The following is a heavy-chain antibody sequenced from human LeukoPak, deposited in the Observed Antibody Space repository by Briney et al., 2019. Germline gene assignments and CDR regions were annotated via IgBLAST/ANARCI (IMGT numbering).Heavy chain of an antibody. Sequence: GGSLRLSCAVSGFTFRTYWMSWVRQAPGKGLEWVANIQDDGSDKYYLDSVKGRFTVSRDNAKNLLYLQMGSLRADDTAVYYCARARQYYYMDVWGKGTTVTISS. CDR1: GFTFRTYW. CDR2: IQDDGSDK. J-gene: IGHJ6*03. V-gene: IGHV3-7*01. CDR3: ARARQYYYMDV.